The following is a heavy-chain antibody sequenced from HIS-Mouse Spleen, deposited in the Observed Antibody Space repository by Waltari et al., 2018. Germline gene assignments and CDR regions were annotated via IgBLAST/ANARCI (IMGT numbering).Heavy chain of an antibody. D-gene: IGHD6-13*01. Sequence: QLQLQESGPGLVKPSETLSLTCTVPGGSISSSSSYWGWIRQPQGTGLEWIGSIYYSGSTYYNPSLKSRVTISVDTSKNQFSLKLSSVTAADTAVYYCAREIPYSSSWYDWYFDLWGRGTLVTVSS. CDR1: GGSISSSSSY. V-gene: IGHV4-39*07. CDR3: AREIPYSSSWYDWYFDL. CDR2: IYYSGST. J-gene: IGHJ2*01.